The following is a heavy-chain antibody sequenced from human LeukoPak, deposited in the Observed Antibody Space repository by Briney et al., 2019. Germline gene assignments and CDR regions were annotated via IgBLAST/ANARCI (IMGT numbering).Heavy chain of an antibody. V-gene: IGHV3-30*02. J-gene: IGHJ4*02. CDR2: LRYDGGVP. CDR3: ARDKSETCFDF. Sequence: GGSLRLSCAASGFTFNRRGTQWVRQAPGKGVEWVAFLRYDGGVPFYADSVRGRFTISRDNSKNTLYLQMNSLTPEDSAVYYCARDKSETCFDFWGQGTLVTVSS. CDR1: GFTFNRRG. D-gene: IGHD5-24*01.